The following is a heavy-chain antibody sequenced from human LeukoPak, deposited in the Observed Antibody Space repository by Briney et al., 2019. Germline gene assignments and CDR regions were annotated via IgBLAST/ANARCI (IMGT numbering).Heavy chain of an antibody. CDR1: GYSISSGYY. CDR3: ARIPVSGRSSFIWAYPHMDV. D-gene: IGHD6-13*01. CDR2: IYHSGTS. V-gene: IGHV4-38-2*02. J-gene: IGHJ6*03. Sequence: PSETLSLTCTVSGYSISSGYYWGWIRQPPGKGLEWIGSIYHSGTSFYNPSLKSRVTISVDTSKNQFSLKLSSVTAADTAVYYCARIPVSGRSSFIWAYPHMDVWGKGTTVTVSS.